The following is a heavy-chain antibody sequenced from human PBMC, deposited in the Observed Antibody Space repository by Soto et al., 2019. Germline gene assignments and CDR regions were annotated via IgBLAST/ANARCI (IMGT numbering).Heavy chain of an antibody. CDR2: IYIGGGTT. CDR1: GFTVSSDY. Sequence: GGSLRLSCAASGFTVSSDYISWVRQAPGKGLEWLSVIYIGGGTTYYADSVKGRFTISRDNSKNTLYLQMNSLRAEDTAVYYCARGGYNWNRAAFDYWGRGTLVTVSS. V-gene: IGHV3-53*01. CDR3: ARGGYNWNRAAFDY. J-gene: IGHJ4*02. D-gene: IGHD1-20*01.